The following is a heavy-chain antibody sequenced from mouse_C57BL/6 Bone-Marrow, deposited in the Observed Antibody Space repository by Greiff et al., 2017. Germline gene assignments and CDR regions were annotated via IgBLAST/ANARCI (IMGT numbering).Heavy chain of an antibody. J-gene: IGHJ2*01. Sequence: EVQLQQSGPELVKPGASVKISCKASGYTFTDYYMNWVKQSHGKSLEWIGDINPNNGGTSYNQKFKGKATLTVDKSSSTAYMELRSLTSEDSAVYYGARADYYGSSYDFDYWGQGTTLTVSS. CDR1: GYTFTDYY. CDR2: INPNNGGT. V-gene: IGHV1-26*01. CDR3: ARADYYGSSYDFDY. D-gene: IGHD1-1*01.